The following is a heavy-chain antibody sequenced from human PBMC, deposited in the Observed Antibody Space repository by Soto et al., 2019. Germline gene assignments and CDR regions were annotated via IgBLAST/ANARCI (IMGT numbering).Heavy chain of an antibody. CDR3: AKEAPGGWHFFDT. Sequence: EVSLRLSCAASGFTFRTYGMHWVRQAPGKGLEWVAFISDDGSQKYYGDSVKGRFTISRDNSKNTLSLRMISLRTEDTSVYYCAKEAPGGWHFFDTWGQGTLVTVSS. J-gene: IGHJ4*02. CDR1: GFTFRTYG. CDR2: ISDDGSQK. V-gene: IGHV3-30*18. D-gene: IGHD6-19*01.